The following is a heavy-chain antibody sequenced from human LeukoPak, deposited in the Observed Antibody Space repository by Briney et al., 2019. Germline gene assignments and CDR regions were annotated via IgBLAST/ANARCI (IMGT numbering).Heavy chain of an antibody. CDR2: IEPSGFTI. CDR3: ASGIRERGFDY. V-gene: IGHV3-20*04. J-gene: IGHJ4*01. Sequence: GGSLRLSCAASGFTFDDYGMSWVRQAPGRGLEWVSSIEPSGFTIFYANSVKGRFTISRDNAKNSLYLQMNSLRPDDTALYFCASGIRERGFDYWGHGTLVTVSS. CDR1: GFTFDDYG. D-gene: IGHD1-1*01.